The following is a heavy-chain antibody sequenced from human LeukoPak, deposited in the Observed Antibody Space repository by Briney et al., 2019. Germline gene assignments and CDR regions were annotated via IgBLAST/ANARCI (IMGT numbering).Heavy chain of an antibody. Sequence: GGSLRLSCAASGFTFSTSWMHGVRQAPGKGLVWVSRINDDGSTTTHADSVKGLFTISRDNAKNTLYLEMNSLRAEDTAVYYCARALGSPLDYWGQGTLVTVPS. D-gene: IGHD1-26*01. V-gene: IGHV3-74*01. J-gene: IGHJ4*02. CDR3: ARALGSPLDY. CDR2: INDDGSTT. CDR1: GFTFSTSW.